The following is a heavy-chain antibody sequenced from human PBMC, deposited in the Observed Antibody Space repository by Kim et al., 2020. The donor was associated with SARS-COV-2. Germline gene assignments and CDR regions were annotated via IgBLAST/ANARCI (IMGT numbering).Heavy chain of an antibody. CDR2: IKSKTDGGTT. CDR1: GFTFSNAW. J-gene: IGHJ6*02. Sequence: GGSLRLSCAASGFTFSNAWMSWVRQAPGKGLEWVGRIKSKTDGGTTDYAAPVKGRFTISRDDSKNTLYLQMNSLKTEDTAVYYCTHPPPPYYDFWSGYSQDRDYYYGMDVWGQGTTVTVSS. CDR3: THPPPPYYDFWSGYSQDRDYYYGMDV. D-gene: IGHD3-3*01. V-gene: IGHV3-15*01.